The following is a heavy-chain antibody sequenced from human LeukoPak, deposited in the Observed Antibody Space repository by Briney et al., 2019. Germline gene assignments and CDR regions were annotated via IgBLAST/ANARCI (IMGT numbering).Heavy chain of an antibody. V-gene: IGHV4-39*07. Sequence: SETLSLTCTVSGGSISSSSYYWDWIRQPPGKGLEWIGSIYYSGSTYYNPSLKSRVTISVDTSKNQFSLKLSSVTAADTAVYYCARRFTIFGVVTYFDYWGQGTLVTVSS. CDR1: GGSISSSSYY. D-gene: IGHD3-3*01. J-gene: IGHJ4*02. CDR3: ARRFTIFGVVTYFDY. CDR2: IYYSGST.